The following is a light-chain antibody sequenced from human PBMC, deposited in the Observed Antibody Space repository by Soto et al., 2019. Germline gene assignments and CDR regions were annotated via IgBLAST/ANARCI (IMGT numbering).Light chain of an antibody. CDR3: QSYDSSLSGVV. V-gene: IGLV2-11*01. CDR2: DVS. J-gene: IGLJ2*01. CDR1: SSDVGNYNL. Sequence: QSALTQPRSVSGSPGQSVTISCTGTSSDVGNYNLVSWYQQYPGKAPKLLIYDVSRRPSGVPDRFSGSKSGNTASLTISGLQADDEADYYCQSYDSSLSGVVFGGGTKLTVL.